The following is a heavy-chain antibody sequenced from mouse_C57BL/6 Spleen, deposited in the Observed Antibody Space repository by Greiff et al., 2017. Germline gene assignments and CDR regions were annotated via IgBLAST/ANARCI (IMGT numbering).Heavy chain of an antibody. J-gene: IGHJ3*01. CDR3: TKLGREGFAY. CDR2: IRLKSDNYAT. Sequence: EVQLVESGGGLVQPGGSMKLSCVASGFTFSNYWMNWVRQSPEKGLEWVAQIRLKSDNYATHYAESVKGRFTISRDDSKSSVYLQMNNLRAEDTGSYYCTKLGREGFAYWGQGTLVTVSA. D-gene: IGHD4-1*01. V-gene: IGHV6-3*01. CDR1: GFTFSNYW.